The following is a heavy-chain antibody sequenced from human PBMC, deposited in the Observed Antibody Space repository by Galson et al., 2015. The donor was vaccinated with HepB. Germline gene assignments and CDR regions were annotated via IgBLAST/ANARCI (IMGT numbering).Heavy chain of an antibody. Sequence: LRLSCAASGFTFSSYGMHWVRQAPGKGLEWVAVISYDGSNKYYADSVKGRFTISRDNSKNTLYLQMNSLRAEDTAVYYCAKEGDYGDYGGDYWGQGTLVTVSS. V-gene: IGHV3-30*18. CDR2: ISYDGSNK. D-gene: IGHD4-17*01. CDR1: GFTFSSYG. J-gene: IGHJ4*02. CDR3: AKEGDYGDYGGDY.